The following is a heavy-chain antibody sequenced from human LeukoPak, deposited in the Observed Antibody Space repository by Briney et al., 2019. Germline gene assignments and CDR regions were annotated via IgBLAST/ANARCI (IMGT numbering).Heavy chain of an antibody. CDR2: IIPIFGTA. Sequence: SVKVSCKASGGTFSSYAISWVRQAPGQGLEWMGGIIPIFGTANYAQKFQGRVTITADKSTSTAYMELSSLRSEDTAVYYCARDYHDSSGYYLLAFDIWGQGTMVTVSS. CDR1: GGTFSSYA. CDR3: ARDYHDSSGYYLLAFDI. J-gene: IGHJ3*02. V-gene: IGHV1-69*06. D-gene: IGHD3-22*01.